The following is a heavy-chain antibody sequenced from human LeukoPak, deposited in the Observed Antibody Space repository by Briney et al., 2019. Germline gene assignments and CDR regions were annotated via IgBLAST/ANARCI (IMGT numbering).Heavy chain of an antibody. Sequence: PGGSLRLSCAASGFTFSSYAMHWVRQAPGKGLEWVAVISYDGSNKYYADSVKGRFTISRDNSKNTLYLQMNSLRAEDTAVYYYARDGGYSGLLRTGKIQLGFDYWGQGTLVTVSS. CDR2: ISYDGSNK. J-gene: IGHJ4*02. V-gene: IGHV3-30-3*01. D-gene: IGHD5-12*01. CDR3: ARDGGYSGLLRTGKIQLGFDY. CDR1: GFTFSSYA.